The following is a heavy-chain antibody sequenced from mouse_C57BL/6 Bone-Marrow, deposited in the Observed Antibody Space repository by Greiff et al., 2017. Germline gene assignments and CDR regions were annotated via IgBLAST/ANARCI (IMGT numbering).Heavy chain of an antibody. V-gene: IGHV5-9*01. J-gene: IGHJ3*01. CDR1: GFTFSSYT. D-gene: IGHD2-4*01. Sequence: EVHLVESGGGLVKPGGSLKLSCAASGFTFSSYTMSWVRQTPEKRLEWVVTISGGGGHTYYPDSVKGRVTISRDNAKNTLYLQMSSLMSEDTALYYCARSRSGLRWFAYWGQGTLVTVSA. CDR2: ISGGGGHT. CDR3: ARSRSGLRWFAY.